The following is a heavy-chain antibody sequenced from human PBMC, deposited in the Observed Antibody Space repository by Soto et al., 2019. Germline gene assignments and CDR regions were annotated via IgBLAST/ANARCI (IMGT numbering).Heavy chain of an antibody. Sequence: LRLSCAASGFSVSSNYMNWVRQAPGKGLEWVSYISSSGSIMYYADSVKGRFTISRDNAKKSLYLQMNSLRAEDTAVYYCARGPYGMDVWGQGTTVTVSS. J-gene: IGHJ6*02. CDR3: ARGPYGMDV. CDR2: ISSSGSIM. CDR1: GFSVSSNY. V-gene: IGHV3-48*03.